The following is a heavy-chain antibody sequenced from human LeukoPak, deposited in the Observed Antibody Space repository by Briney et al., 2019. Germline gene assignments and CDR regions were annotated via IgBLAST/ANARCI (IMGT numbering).Heavy chain of an antibody. Sequence: GGSLRLSCAASGFTFSSYSMNWVRQAPGEGLEWVGRIKSKTDGGTADYAAPVTGRFTISRDDSKSTLFLQMSSLKTEDTAVYYCTTMDVWGKGATVTVSS. CDR2: IKSKTDGGTA. CDR3: TTMDV. CDR1: GFTFSSYS. J-gene: IGHJ6*03. V-gene: IGHV3-15*01.